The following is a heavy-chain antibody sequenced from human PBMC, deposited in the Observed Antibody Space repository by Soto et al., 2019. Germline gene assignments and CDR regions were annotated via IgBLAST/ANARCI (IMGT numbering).Heavy chain of an antibody. J-gene: IGHJ3*02. CDR1: GGTFSSYA. Sequence: ASVKVSCKASGGTFSSYAISWVRQAPGQGLEWMGGIIPIFGTANYAQKFQGRVTITADESTSTAYMELSSLRSEDTAVYYCAREVLRFLEWPGAFDIWGQGTMVT. CDR2: IIPIFGTA. V-gene: IGHV1-69*13. CDR3: AREVLRFLEWPGAFDI. D-gene: IGHD3-3*01.